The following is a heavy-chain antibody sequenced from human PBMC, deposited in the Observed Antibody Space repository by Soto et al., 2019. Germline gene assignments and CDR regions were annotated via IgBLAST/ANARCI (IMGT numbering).Heavy chain of an antibody. D-gene: IGHD4-17*01. Sequence: PGGSLRLSXAASGFTFSDYYMSWIRQAPGKGLEWVSYISSSGSTIYYADSVKGRFTISRDNAKNSLYLQMNSLRAEDTPVYYCARAHYSDYGFDYWGQGTLVTVSS. CDR1: GFTFSDYY. J-gene: IGHJ4*02. CDR3: ARAHYSDYGFDY. CDR2: ISSSGSTI. V-gene: IGHV3-11*01.